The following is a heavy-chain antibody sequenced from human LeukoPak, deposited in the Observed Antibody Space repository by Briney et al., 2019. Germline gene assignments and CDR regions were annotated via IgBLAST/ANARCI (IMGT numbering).Heavy chain of an antibody. CDR2: INPNSGGT. Sequence: ASVKVSCKASGYTFTGYYMHWVRQAPGQGLEWMGWINPNSGGTNYAQKFQGWVTMTRDTSTSTAYMELSRLRSDDTAVYYCARGSYSSGWPTYDYYFDYWGQGTLVTVSS. D-gene: IGHD6-19*01. V-gene: IGHV1-2*04. CDR3: ARGSYSSGWPTYDYYFDY. CDR1: GYTFTGYY. J-gene: IGHJ4*02.